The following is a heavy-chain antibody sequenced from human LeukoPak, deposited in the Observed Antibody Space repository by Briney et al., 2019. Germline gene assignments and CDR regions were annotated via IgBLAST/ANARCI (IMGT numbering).Heavy chain of an antibody. Sequence: GGSLRPSCAASGYTFSYYCTSWIRQAPGKGLEWVSYISSSSSYTNYADSVKGRFTISRDNAKNSLYLQMNSLRAEDTVVYYCARDLRKRGAAAGTWNWFERWGQGTLVTVSS. J-gene: IGHJ5*02. CDR2: ISSSSSYT. CDR3: ARDLRKRGAAAGTWNWFER. V-gene: IGHV3-11*05. D-gene: IGHD6-13*01. CDR1: GYTFSYYC.